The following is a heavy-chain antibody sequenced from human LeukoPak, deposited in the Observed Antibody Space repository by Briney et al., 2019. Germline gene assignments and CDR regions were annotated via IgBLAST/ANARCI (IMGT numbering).Heavy chain of an antibody. D-gene: IGHD1-1*01. J-gene: IGHJ4*02. CDR1: GFTFSSYG. V-gene: IGHV3-33*06. CDR2: IWYDGSNK. CDR3: AKVVGTGTTPTDY. Sequence: GGSLRLSCAASGFTFSSYGMHWVRQAPGKGLEWVAVIWYDGSNKYYADSVKGRFTISRDNSKNTLYLQMNSLRAEDTAVYYCAKVVGTGTTPTDYWGQGTLVTVSS.